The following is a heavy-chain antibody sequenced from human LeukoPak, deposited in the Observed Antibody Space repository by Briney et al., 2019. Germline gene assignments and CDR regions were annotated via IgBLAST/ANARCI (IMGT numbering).Heavy chain of an antibody. CDR3: ARDGCYYDSSGYCIFDY. Sequence: SVKVSCKASGGTFSSYSISWGRQDPGQGLEWMGGIIPIFGTANYAQKFQGRVTITADESTSTAYMELSSLRSEDTAVYYCARDGCYYDSSGYCIFDYWGQGTLVTVSS. D-gene: IGHD3-22*01. J-gene: IGHJ4*02. CDR2: IIPIFGTA. V-gene: IGHV1-69*13. CDR1: GGTFSSYS.